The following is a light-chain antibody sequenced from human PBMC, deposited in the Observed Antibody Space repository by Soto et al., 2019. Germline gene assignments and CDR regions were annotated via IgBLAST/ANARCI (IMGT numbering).Light chain of an antibody. CDR3: QQYDNLPVT. Sequence: DIQMTQSPSSLSASVGDRVTITCQASHDIINYLNWFHQKPGEAPKLLIFDAFKLETGVPSRFSASRSGTDFTLSISSLQPEDLATYYCQQYDNLPVTFSGGTKVEIK. J-gene: IGKJ4*01. CDR1: HDIINY. CDR2: DAF. V-gene: IGKV1-33*01.